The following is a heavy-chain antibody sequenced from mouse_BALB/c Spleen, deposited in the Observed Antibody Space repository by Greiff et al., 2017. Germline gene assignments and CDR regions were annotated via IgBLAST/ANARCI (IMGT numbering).Heavy chain of an antibody. V-gene: IGHV1-81*01. CDR3: ARSLYDYDGGYAMDY. CDR1: GYTFTDYV. D-gene: IGHD2-4*01. Sequence: QVQLQQSGPELVKPGASVKMSCKASGYTFTDYVISWVKQRTGQGLEWIGEIYPGSGSTYYNEKFKGKATLTADKSSNTAYMQLSSLTSEDSAVYFCARSLYDYDGGYAMDYWGQGTSVTVSS. J-gene: IGHJ4*01. CDR2: IYPGSGST.